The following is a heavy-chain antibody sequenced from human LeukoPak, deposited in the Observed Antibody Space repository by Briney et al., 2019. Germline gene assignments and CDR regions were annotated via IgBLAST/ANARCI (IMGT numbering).Heavy chain of an antibody. CDR2: ISAYNGNT. CDR3: ARGDYYGSGTYYKKTVDY. CDR1: GYTFTSYG. Sequence: ASVKVSCKASGYTFTSYGINWVRQAPGQGLEWMGCISAYNGNTNYAQKLQGRVTMTTDTSTSTAYMELRSLRSDDTAVYYCARGDYYGSGTYYKKTVDYWGQGTLVTVSS. J-gene: IGHJ4*02. D-gene: IGHD3-10*01. V-gene: IGHV1-18*01.